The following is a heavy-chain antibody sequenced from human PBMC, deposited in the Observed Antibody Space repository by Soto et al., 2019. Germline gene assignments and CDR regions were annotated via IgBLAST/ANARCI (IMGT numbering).Heavy chain of an antibody. Sequence: VQLLESGGGLVQPGGSLRLSCAASGFTLSSYAISWVRQAPGQGLEWMGGIIPIFGTANYAQKFQGRVTITADESTSTAYMELSSLRSEDTAVYYCARDRTYDSSGYYAWGQGTLVTVSS. CDR3: ARDRTYDSSGYYA. CDR1: GFTLSSYA. CDR2: IIPIFGTA. V-gene: IGHV1-69*01. D-gene: IGHD3-22*01. J-gene: IGHJ4*02.